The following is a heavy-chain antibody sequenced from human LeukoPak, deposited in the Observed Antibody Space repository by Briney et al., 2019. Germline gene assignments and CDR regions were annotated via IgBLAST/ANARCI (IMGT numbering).Heavy chain of an antibody. J-gene: IGHJ4*02. D-gene: IGHD5-24*01. CDR2: INPNSGGT. CDR3: AREMATTPFAFDY. Sequence: ASVKVSCKASGYTFTGYYMHWVRQAPGQGLEWMGWINPNSGGTNYAQKFQGRVTMTRDTSISTAYMELSRLRSDDTAVYYCAREMATTPFAFDYWGQGTLVTVPS. V-gene: IGHV1-2*02. CDR1: GYTFTGYY.